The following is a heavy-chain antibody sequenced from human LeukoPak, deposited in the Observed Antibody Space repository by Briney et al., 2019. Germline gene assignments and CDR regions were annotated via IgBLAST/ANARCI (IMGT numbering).Heavy chain of an antibody. CDR2: IYHSGHS. CDR3: ARAGTSDYDFDY. D-gene: IGHD4-17*01. V-gene: IGHV4-38-2*02. Sequence: LSLTCTVSDYSISSHYYWGGIRRPPGKGLEWICIIYHSGHSYYTPSLKSLVPLSLDTSNYHFSLKLSSVPAADTAVYYCARAGTSDYDFDYWGQGTLVTVSS. J-gene: IGHJ4*02. CDR1: DYSISSHYY.